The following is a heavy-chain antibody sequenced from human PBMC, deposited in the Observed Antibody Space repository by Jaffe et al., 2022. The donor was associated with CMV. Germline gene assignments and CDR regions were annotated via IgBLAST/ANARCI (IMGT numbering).Heavy chain of an antibody. J-gene: IGHJ4*02. CDR3: ARIEQYSYSLDSDF. D-gene: IGHD5-18*01. CDR1: GFTFSSYS. V-gene: IGHV3-21*01. Sequence: EVQLVESGGGLVKPGGSLRLSCAASGFTFSSYSMNWVRQAPGKGLEWVSSISSKSSYIDYADSVKGRFTISRDNAKSSLYLQMISLRIEDTAVYYCARIEQYSYSLDSDFWGQGTLVTVSS. CDR2: ISSKSSYI.